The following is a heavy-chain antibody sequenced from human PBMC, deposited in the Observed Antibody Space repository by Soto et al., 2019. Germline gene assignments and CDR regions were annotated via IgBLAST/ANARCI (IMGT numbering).Heavy chain of an antibody. Sequence: QVQLVQSGAEVKKPGSSVKVSCKASGGTFSSYAISWVRQAPGQGLEWMGGIIPIIGTANYAQKFQGRVTITADESTSTAYMELSSLRSEDTAVYYCARVGGVRSGSYTHAFDYWGQGTLVTVSS. J-gene: IGHJ4*02. V-gene: IGHV1-69*01. CDR1: GGTFSSYA. D-gene: IGHD1-26*01. CDR3: ARVGGVRSGSYTHAFDY. CDR2: IIPIIGTA.